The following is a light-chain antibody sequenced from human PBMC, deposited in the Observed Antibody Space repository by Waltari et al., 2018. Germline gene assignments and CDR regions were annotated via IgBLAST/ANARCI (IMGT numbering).Light chain of an antibody. CDR3: HSRDTSSTRF. CDR2: EVI. Sequence: QSALTQPASVSGTPGQSITISCTGTTSDVGNYNLVSWYQHHPGKAPKLMICEVIKRPSGVSNRFSGSKSGNTASLTISGAQAEDEADYYCHSRDTSSTRFFGGGTRLTV. CDR1: TSDVGNYNL. V-gene: IGLV2-23*02. J-gene: IGLJ2*01.